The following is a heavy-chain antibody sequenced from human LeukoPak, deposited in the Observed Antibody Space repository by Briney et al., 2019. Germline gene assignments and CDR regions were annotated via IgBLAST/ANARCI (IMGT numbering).Heavy chain of an antibody. CDR3: ARDLGYCSGGSCPIDY. CDR2: ISAYNGNT. J-gene: IGHJ4*02. D-gene: IGHD2-15*01. CDR1: DYTFTSYG. Sequence: ASVKVSCKASDYTFTSYGISWVRQAPGQGLEWMGWISAYNGNTNYAQKLQGRVTMTTDTSTSTAYMELRSLRSDDTAVYYCARDLGYCSGGSCPIDYWGQGTLVTVSS. V-gene: IGHV1-18*01.